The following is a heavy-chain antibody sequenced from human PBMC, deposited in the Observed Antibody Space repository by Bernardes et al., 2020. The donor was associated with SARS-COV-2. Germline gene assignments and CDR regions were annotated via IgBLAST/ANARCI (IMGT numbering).Heavy chain of an antibody. CDR2: SKSKTDGRTT. CDR1: GFTFSNAW. J-gene: IGHJ3*02. CDR3: TTAAAGIHDAFAI. Sequence: GGSLRLSCAVSGFTFSNAWLNWVRQAPGKGLEWVGRSKSKTDGRTTDYAAPVKGRFTISRDDSKNTLYLQMNSLKTEDTAVYYCTTAAAGIHDAFAIWSQGTMVTVSS. D-gene: IGHD6-13*01. V-gene: IGHV3-15*07.